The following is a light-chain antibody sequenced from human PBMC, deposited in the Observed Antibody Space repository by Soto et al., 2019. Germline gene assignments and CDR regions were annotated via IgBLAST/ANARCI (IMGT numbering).Light chain of an antibody. V-gene: IGKV3-15*01. CDR1: QSISDT. Sequence: EIVMTQSPATLSVSPGGRATLSCRASQSISDTLAWYQQKPGQAPRLLIYGASTRATGFPARFSGSGSGADFTLTIRSLQSEDFAVYYCQQYDNWPWTFGQGTKVEIK. CDR2: GAS. CDR3: QQYDNWPWT. J-gene: IGKJ1*01.